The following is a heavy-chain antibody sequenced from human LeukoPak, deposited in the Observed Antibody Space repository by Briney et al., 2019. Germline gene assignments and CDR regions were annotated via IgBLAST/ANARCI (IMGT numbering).Heavy chain of an antibody. D-gene: IGHD4-17*01. CDR2: IIPIFGTA. J-gene: IGHJ6*03. V-gene: IGHV1-69*05. Sequence: SVKVSCKASGGTFSSYAVSWVRQAPGQGLEWMGGIIPIFGTANYAQKFQGRVTITTDESTSTAYMELSSLRSEDTAVYYCARVEPDYGDYVNYYYMDVWGKGTTVTVSS. CDR3: ARVEPDYGDYVNYYYMDV. CDR1: GGTFSSYA.